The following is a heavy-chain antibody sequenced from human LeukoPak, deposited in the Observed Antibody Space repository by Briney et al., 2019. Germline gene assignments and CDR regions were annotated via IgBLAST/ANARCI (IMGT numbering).Heavy chain of an antibody. V-gene: IGHV4-61*01. J-gene: IGHJ2*01. CDR1: GGSVSSGSYY. D-gene: IGHD3-10*01. CDR3: AREAGETYYGSGSPVSYWYFDL. CDR2: IYYSGST. Sequence: SETLSLTCSVSGGSVSSGSYYWSWIRQPPGKGLEWIGDIYYSGSTNYNPSLKSRVTISVDTSKNQFSVKLSSVTAADTAIYYCAREAGETYYGSGSPVSYWYFDLWGRGTLVTVSS.